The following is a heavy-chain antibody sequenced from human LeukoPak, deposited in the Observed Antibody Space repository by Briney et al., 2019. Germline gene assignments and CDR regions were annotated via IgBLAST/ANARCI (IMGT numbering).Heavy chain of an antibody. Sequence: ASVKVSCKASGYTFTSYYMHWVRQAPGQGLEWMGIINPSGGSTSYAQKFQGRVTMTRDTSTSTVYMELSSLRSEDTAVYYCASESARRVAGSSGYSYWGQGTLVTVSS. J-gene: IGHJ4*02. D-gene: IGHD3-22*01. CDR2: INPSGGST. V-gene: IGHV1-46*01. CDR1: GYTFTSYY. CDR3: ASESARRVAGSSGYSY.